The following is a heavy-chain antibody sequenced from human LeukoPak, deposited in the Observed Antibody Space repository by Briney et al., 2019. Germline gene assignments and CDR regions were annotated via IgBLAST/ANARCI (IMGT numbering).Heavy chain of an antibody. D-gene: IGHD5-18*01. CDR1: GFTFSSYG. J-gene: IGHJ3*02. V-gene: IGHV3-21*01. CDR2: ISSSSSYI. CDR3: ARPRGGYSYAYDAFDI. Sequence: AGGSLRLSCAASGFTFSSYGMNWVRQAPGKGLEWVSSISSSSSYIYYADSVKGRSTISRDNAKNSLFLQMHSLRAEDTAFYYCARPRGGYSYAYDAFDIWGQGTMVTVSS.